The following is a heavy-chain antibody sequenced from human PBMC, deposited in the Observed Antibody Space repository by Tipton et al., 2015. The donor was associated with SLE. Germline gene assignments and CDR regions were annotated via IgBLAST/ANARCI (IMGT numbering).Heavy chain of an antibody. CDR1: GDSISSSSYY. V-gene: IGHV4-39*07. CDR2: VYYTGNT. Sequence: TLSLTCIVSGDSISSSSYYWGWIRQPPGKGLEWVGTVYYTGNTFYNPSLKSRVTISKDTSQDQVSLKLSSVTAADTAVYYCARGASRRVGREYFHYYYMDVWGKGTTVTVSS. J-gene: IGHJ6*03. CDR3: ARGASRRVGREYFHYYYMDV. D-gene: IGHD2-2*01.